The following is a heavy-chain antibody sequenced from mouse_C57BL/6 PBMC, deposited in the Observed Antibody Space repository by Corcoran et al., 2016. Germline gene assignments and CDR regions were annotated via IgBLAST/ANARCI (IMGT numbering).Heavy chain of an antibody. V-gene: IGHV9-3*01. CDR3: ARGGDDGYYVYFDY. Sequence: QIQLVQSGHELKKPGETVKISCKASGYTFTTYGMSWVKQAPGKGLKWMGWINTYSGVPTYADDFKGRFAFSLETSASTAYLQINNLKNEDTATYFCARGGDDGYYVYFDYWGQGTTLTVSS. CDR2: INTYSGVP. D-gene: IGHD2-3*01. J-gene: IGHJ2*01. CDR1: GYTFTTYG.